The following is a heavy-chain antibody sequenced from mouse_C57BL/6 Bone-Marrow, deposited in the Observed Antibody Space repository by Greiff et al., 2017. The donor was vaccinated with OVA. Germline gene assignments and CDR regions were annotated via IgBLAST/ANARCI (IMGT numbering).Heavy chain of an antibody. J-gene: IGHJ1*03. D-gene: IGHD1-1*01. CDR1: GFNIKDDY. V-gene: IGHV14-4*01. Sequence: DVQLQESGAELVRPGASVKLSCTASGFNIKDDYMHWVKQRPEQGLEWIGWIDPENGDTEYASKFQGKATITADTSSNTAYLQLSSLTSEDTAVYYCTHYYGSRWYFDVWGTGTTVTVSS. CDR3: THYYGSRWYFDV. CDR2: IDPENGDT.